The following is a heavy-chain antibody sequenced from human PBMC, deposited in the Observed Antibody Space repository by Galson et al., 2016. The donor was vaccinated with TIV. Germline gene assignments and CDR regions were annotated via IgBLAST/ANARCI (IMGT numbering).Heavy chain of an antibody. Sequence: SVKVSCKASGGTFSSYVFNWVRLAPGQGLEWMGGIIPLFRTTNYAQKFQGRVTITADESTNTAYMELNSLRSGDTAVYYCASDRNTDFDTYHYYYGMDVWGQGTTVTVSS. D-gene: IGHD3-9*01. J-gene: IGHJ6*02. V-gene: IGHV1-69*13. CDR3: ASDRNTDFDTYHYYYGMDV. CDR2: IIPLFRTT. CDR1: GGTFSSYV.